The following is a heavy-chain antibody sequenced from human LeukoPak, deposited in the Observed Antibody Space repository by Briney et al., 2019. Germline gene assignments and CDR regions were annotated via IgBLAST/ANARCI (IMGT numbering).Heavy chain of an antibody. CDR3: AKDLTGTSTYYFDY. J-gene: IGHJ4*02. CDR1: GFTFSSYG. V-gene: IGHV3-33*06. CDR2: IWYDGSNK. D-gene: IGHD1-20*01. Sequence: GGSLRLSCAASGFTFSSYGMHWVRQAPGKGLEWVAVIWYDGSNKYYADSVKGRFTISRDNSKNTLYLQMNSLRAEDTAVYYCAKDLTGTSTYYFDYWGQGTLVTVSS.